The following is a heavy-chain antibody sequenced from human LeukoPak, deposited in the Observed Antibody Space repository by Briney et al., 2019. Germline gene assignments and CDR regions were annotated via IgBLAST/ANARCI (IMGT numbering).Heavy chain of an antibody. CDR3: AKAGYSSSWYSRPMGYYFDY. D-gene: IGHD6-13*01. V-gene: IGHV3-23*01. CDR1: GFTFSSYA. CDR2: ISGSGGST. Sequence: PGGSLRLSCAASGFTFSSYAMSWVRQAPGKGLEWVSAISGSGGSTYYADSVKGRFTISRDNSKNTRYLQMNSLRAEDTAVYYCAKAGYSSSWYSRPMGYYFDYWGQGTLVTVSS. J-gene: IGHJ4*02.